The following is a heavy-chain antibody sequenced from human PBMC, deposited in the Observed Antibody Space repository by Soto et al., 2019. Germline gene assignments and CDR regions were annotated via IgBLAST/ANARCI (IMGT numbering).Heavy chain of an antibody. Sequence: QVQLQESGPGLVKPSETLSLTCTVSGGSISPYYWHWIRQPPGKGLEWIGYIHDSGAIYYNPSLNSRLVLSMDMSKRQFSLRLNPGTAADTAVYYCAREYSSFDYWGRGAPVTVSS. CDR3: AREYSSFDY. CDR1: GGSISPYY. D-gene: IGHD4-4*01. J-gene: IGHJ4*02. V-gene: IGHV4-59*01. CDR2: IHDSGAI.